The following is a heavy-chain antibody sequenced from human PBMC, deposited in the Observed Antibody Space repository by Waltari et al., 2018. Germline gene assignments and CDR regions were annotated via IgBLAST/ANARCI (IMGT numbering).Heavy chain of an antibody. Sequence: QVQLQESGPGLVKPSETLSLTCTVSGGSISSYYWSWIRQPPGKGLEWIGYIYYSGSTNSNPSLKSRVTISVDTSKNQFSLKLSSVTAADTAVYYCARAEKLGIVDYWGQGTLVIVSS. V-gene: IGHV4-59*01. CDR1: GGSISSYY. CDR3: ARAEKLGIVDY. D-gene: IGHD7-27*01. CDR2: IYYSGST. J-gene: IGHJ4*02.